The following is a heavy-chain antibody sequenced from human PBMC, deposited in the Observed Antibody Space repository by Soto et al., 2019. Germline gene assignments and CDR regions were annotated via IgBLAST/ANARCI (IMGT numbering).Heavy chain of an antibody. Sequence: PGGSLRLSCSGSVFTLSDHYIDWVRQAPGKGLEWVGRSRDKAQGYSTAYAASVKGRFTTSRDDSKNSVLLQMNSLKTEDTAVYYFVRDMYYTDSSGYTGCFDYWGQGKLVTGSS. CDR2: SRDKAQGYST. D-gene: IGHD3-22*01. CDR3: VRDMYYTDSSGYTGCFDY. J-gene: IGHJ4*02. CDR1: VFTLSDHY. V-gene: IGHV3-72*01.